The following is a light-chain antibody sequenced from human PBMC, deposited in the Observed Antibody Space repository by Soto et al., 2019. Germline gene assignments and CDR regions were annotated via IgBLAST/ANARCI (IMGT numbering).Light chain of an antibody. CDR1: SSDVGGYNY. CDR3: SSYTSSSTVV. Sequence: QSALTQPASVSGSPGQSITISCTGTSSDVGGYNYVSWYQQHPGKAPKLMIYDVSNRPSGVSNRFSGSKSGNTASRTISGLQAEDEADYSCSSYTSSSTVVFGGGTKLTVL. J-gene: IGLJ2*01. V-gene: IGLV2-14*01. CDR2: DVS.